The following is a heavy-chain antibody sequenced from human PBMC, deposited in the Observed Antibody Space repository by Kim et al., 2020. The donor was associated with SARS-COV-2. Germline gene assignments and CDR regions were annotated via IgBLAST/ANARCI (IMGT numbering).Heavy chain of an antibody. D-gene: IGHD5-18*01. CDR3: ARKLSPSNWFDP. V-gene: IGHV3-66*01. Sequence: YYADSVKGRFTISRDNSKNTLYLQMNSLRAEDTAVYYCARKLSPSNWFDPWGQGTLVTVSS. J-gene: IGHJ5*02.